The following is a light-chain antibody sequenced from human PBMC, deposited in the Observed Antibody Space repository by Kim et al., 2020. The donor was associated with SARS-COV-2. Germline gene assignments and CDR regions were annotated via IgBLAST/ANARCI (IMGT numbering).Light chain of an antibody. V-gene: IGKV3-20*01. CDR1: QRINNDY. CDR3: EKYGSSWT. CDR2: GAS. Sequence: IVLTQSPGTLSLSPGEGITLSCSASQRINNDYVSWYQQRPGQSPKLLVYGASTRASGVSDRFSGSGSGTDFTLTISRLEPEDFAVYHCEKYGSSWTVGQGTKVDIK. J-gene: IGKJ1*01.